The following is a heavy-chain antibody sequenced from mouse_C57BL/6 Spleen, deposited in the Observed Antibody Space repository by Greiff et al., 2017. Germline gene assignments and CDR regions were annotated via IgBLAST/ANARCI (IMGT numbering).Heavy chain of an antibody. V-gene: IGHV1-69*01. CDR3: ARGSSTIGS. J-gene: IGHJ2*01. Sequence: QVHVKQPGAELVMPGASVKLSCKASGYTFTSYWMHWVKPRPGQGLEWIGEIDPSDSYTNYNQKFKGKSTFTVDKSSSTAYMRLSSLTSGDSAVYNCARGSSTIGSWGQGSTQTVGS. CDR2: IDPSDSYT. D-gene: IGHD2-14*01. CDR1: GYTFTSYW.